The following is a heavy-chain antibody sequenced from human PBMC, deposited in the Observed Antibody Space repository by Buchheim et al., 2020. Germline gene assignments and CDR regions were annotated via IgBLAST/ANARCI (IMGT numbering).Heavy chain of an antibody. CDR2: IYPIGSN. J-gene: IGHJ4*02. CDR1: GGSLSSSNW. Sequence: VKLQESGPGLVKPWGTLSLTCAVSGGSLSSSNWWSWVRQPPGKGLEWIGEIYPIGSNNYNTSLKSRVTISVDKSQNQFTLMLSSVTAADTAVYYCAGRFLEWLSVPTFDYWGQGTL. V-gene: IGHV4-4*02. CDR3: AGRFLEWLSVPTFDY. D-gene: IGHD3-3*01.